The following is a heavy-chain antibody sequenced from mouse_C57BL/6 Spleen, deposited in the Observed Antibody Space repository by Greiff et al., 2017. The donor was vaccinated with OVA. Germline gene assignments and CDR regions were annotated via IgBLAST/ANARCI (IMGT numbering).Heavy chain of an antibody. CDR1: GFTFSSYA. V-gene: IGHV5-4*01. CDR3: ARDGNWDDCDY. CDR2: ISDGGSYT. D-gene: IGHD4-1*01. Sequence: EVMLVESGGGLVKPGGSLKLSCAASGFTFSSYAMSWVRQTPEKRLEWVATISDGGSYTYYPDNVKGRFTISRDNAKNNLYLQMSHLKSEDTAMYYCARDGNWDDCDYWGQGTTLTVSS. J-gene: IGHJ2*01.